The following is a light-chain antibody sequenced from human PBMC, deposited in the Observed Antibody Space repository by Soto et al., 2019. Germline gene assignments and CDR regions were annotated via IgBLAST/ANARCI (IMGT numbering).Light chain of an antibody. CDR2: EVS. CDR1: SSDFGAYDY. V-gene: IGLV2-14*01. CDR3: SSYTTSSTVV. Sequence: QSVLTQPASVSGSPGQLITISCTGTSSDFGAYDYVSWYQQHPGKAPKLIIYEVSNRPSGVSNRFSGSKSGNTASLTISRLQAEDEADYYCSSYTTSSTVVFGGGTKLTVL. J-gene: IGLJ2*01.